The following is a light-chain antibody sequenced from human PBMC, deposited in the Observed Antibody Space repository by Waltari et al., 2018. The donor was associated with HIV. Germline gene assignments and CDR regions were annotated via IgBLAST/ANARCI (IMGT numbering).Light chain of an antibody. J-gene: IGKJ1*01. CDR2: DAS. Sequence: EIVLTQSPATLSLSPGERATLSCRASQSVSSYLAWYQQKPGQAPRLLIYDASNRATGNPARFSGRGSGTNFTLNISSLEPEDFAGYYCQQRSNSPRTFGQGTKVEFK. CDR1: QSVSSY. CDR3: QQRSNSPRT. V-gene: IGKV3-11*01.